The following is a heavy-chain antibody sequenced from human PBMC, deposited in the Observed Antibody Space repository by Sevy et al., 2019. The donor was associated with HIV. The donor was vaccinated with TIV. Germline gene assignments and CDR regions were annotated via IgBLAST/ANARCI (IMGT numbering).Heavy chain of an antibody. CDR3: AKGGGGHYDPDEIGYYFYYYNMDV. Sequence: GGSRLSCAVSGFSFDSYGMTWVRQAPGKGLEWVSGISGSGTRTYYADSVKGRFIISRDNSKNTLYLQMNSLRSEDTAIYYRAKGGGGHYDPDEIGYYFYYYNMDVWGKGTTVTVSS. CDR2: ISGSGTRT. D-gene: IGHD3-22*01. V-gene: IGHV3-23*01. J-gene: IGHJ6*03. CDR1: GFSFDSYG.